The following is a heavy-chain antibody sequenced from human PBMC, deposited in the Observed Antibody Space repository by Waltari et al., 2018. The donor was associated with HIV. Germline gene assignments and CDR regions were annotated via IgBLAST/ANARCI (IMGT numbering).Heavy chain of an antibody. V-gene: IGHV4-61*02. D-gene: IGHD3-3*01. Sequence: QVQLQESGPGLVKPSQTLSLTCTVSGGSIRSGSYYWSWIRQPAGKGLEWIGRIYTSGSTNYNPSLKSRVTISVDTSKNQFSLKLSSVTAADTAVYYCARAHYDFWNGMDVWGQGTTVTVSS. CDR2: IYTSGST. CDR3: ARAHYDFWNGMDV. CDR1: GGSIRSGSYY. J-gene: IGHJ6*02.